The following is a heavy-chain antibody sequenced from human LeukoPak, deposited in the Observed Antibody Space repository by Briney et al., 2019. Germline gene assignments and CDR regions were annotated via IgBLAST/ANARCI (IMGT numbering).Heavy chain of an antibody. CDR1: GFTFSSYS. Sequence: GGSLRLSCAASGFTFSSYSMNWVRQAPGKGLEWVSSISSSSSYIYYADSVKGRSIISRDNAKNSLYLQMNSLRSEDTAVYYCAAVGTSIAPSDYWGQGTLVTVSS. J-gene: IGHJ4*02. V-gene: IGHV3-21*04. CDR2: ISSSSSYI. D-gene: IGHD6-6*01. CDR3: AAVGTSIAPSDY.